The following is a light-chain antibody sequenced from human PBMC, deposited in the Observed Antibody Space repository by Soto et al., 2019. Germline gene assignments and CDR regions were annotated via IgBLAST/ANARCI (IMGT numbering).Light chain of an antibody. V-gene: IGKV2-28*01. CDR1: QSLLHTNGRNY. CDR2: VGS. CDR3: MQALRTPQT. Sequence: DIVITQSPLSLPVTPGEPASISCRSSQSLLHTNGRNYVDWYLQKPGQSPQLLIYVGSTRASGVPDRFSGSGSGTDFTLKISRVKPEDVGVYYCMQALRTPQTSGQGTKVDIK. J-gene: IGKJ1*01.